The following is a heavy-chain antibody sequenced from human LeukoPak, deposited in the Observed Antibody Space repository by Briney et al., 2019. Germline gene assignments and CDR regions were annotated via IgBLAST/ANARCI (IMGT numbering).Heavy chain of an antibody. D-gene: IGHD5/OR15-5a*01. J-gene: IGHJ4*02. Sequence: SQTLSLTCTVSGGSISSGDYYWSWIRQPPGKGLEWIGEINHSGSTNYNPSLKSRVTISVDTSKNQFSLKLSSVTAADTAVYYCARGHGVYRHYFDYWGQGTLVTVSS. CDR3: ARGHGVYRHYFDY. V-gene: IGHV4-30-4*01. CDR2: INHSGST. CDR1: GGSISSGDYY.